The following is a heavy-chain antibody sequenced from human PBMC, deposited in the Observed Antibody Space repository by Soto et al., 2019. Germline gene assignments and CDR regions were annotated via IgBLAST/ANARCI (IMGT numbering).Heavy chain of an antibody. CDR3: AGDSGKYGDSYYYYGMDV. J-gene: IGHJ6*02. D-gene: IGHD4-17*01. CDR1: GGSFSGYY. V-gene: IGHV4-34*09. CDR2: IYYSGST. Sequence: TSETLSLTCAVYGGSFSGYYWSWIRQPPGKGLEWIGYIYYSGSTYYNPSLKSRVTISVDTSKNQFSLKLSSVTAADTAVYYCAGDSGKYGDSYYYYGMDVWGQGTTVTVSS.